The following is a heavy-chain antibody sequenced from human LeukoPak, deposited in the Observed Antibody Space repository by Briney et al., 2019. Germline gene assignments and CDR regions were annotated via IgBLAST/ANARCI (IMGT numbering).Heavy chain of an antibody. CDR3: AREAAWQRDNWFDP. CDR1: GFTFSSYG. CDR2: IWYDGSNK. Sequence: HPGRSLRLSCAASGFTFSSYGMHWVRQAPGKGLEWVAVIWYDGSNKYYADSVKGRFTISRDNSKNTLYLQMNSLRAEDTAVYYCAREAAWQRDNWFDPWGQGTLVTVSS. D-gene: IGHD6-25*01. V-gene: IGHV3-33*08. J-gene: IGHJ5*02.